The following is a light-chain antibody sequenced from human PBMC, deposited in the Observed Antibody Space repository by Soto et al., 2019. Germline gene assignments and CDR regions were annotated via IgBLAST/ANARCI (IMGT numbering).Light chain of an antibody. CDR3: CSYAGGITIYV. Sequence: QSALTQLASVSGSPGQSITISCTGTSSDVGSFDLVSWYQQSPGKAPKLMIYEVTKRPSGVSNRFSGSKSGNTASLTISGLQAEDEADYYCCSYAGGITIYVFGTGTKLTVL. J-gene: IGLJ1*01. CDR1: SSDVGSFDL. V-gene: IGLV2-23*02. CDR2: EVT.